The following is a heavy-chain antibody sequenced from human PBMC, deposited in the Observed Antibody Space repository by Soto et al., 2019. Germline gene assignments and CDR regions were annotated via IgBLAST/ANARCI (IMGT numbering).Heavy chain of an antibody. V-gene: IGHV4-61*08. CDR2: IYYSGST. D-gene: IGHD4-17*01. Sequence: PSETLSLTCAVSGGSISSGGYSWSWIRQPPGKGLEWIGYIYYSGSTNYNPSLKSRVTISVDTSKNQFSLKLSSVTAADTAVFYCAIHPLRLTAPDYWGQGTLVTVSS. CDR1: GGSISSGGYS. J-gene: IGHJ4*02. CDR3: AIHPLRLTAPDY.